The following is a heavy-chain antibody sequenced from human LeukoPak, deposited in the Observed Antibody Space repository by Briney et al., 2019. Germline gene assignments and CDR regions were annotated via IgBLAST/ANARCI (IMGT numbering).Heavy chain of an antibody. J-gene: IGHJ4*02. CDR1: GGTFSSYA. D-gene: IGHD1-1*01. CDR3: ARETDYFGY. V-gene: IGHV1-2*06. Sequence: ASVKVSCKASGGTFSSYAISWVRQAPGQGLEWMGRINPNSGGTNYAQKFQGRVTMTRDTSISTAYMELSRLRSDDTAVYYCARETDYFGYWGQGTLVTVSS. CDR2: INPNSGGT.